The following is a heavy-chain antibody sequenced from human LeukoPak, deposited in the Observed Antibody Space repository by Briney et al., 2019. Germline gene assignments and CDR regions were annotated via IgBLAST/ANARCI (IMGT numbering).Heavy chain of an antibody. V-gene: IGHV3-33*01. Sequence: PGGSLRLSCAASGFTFSNYGMHWVRQAPGKGLEWVGVMWYDESHAYSGDPVKGRFTISRDKSKNTLYLHMDSLRAADTAVYYCARDPYYGSGKYYYAMDLWGQGTTVTVSS. CDR1: GFTFSNYG. CDR2: MWYDESHA. D-gene: IGHD3-10*01. J-gene: IGHJ6*02. CDR3: ARDPYYGSGKYYYAMDL.